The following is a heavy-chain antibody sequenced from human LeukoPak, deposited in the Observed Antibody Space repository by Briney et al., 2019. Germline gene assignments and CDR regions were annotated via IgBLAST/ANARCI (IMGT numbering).Heavy chain of an antibody. CDR2: IKQDGYEK. J-gene: IGHJ4*02. D-gene: IGHD1-26*01. CDR1: GFTFSGYW. CDR3: ARDKIVGPTTLDY. Sequence: PGGSLRLSCAASGFTFSGYWMSWVRQTPEKGLEWVANIKQDGYEKYYVDSVKGRFTISRDNAKSSLYLQMNSLRADDTAIYYCARDKIVGPTTLDYWGQGTLVTVSS. V-gene: IGHV3-7*01.